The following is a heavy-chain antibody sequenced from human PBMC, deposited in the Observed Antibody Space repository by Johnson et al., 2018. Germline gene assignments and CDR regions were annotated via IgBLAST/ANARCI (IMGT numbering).Heavy chain of an antibody. CDR1: GFTFSSYD. Sequence: EVQLLESGGGLVKPGGSLRLSCAASGFTFSSYDMHWVRQATGTGLEWVSAIGTAGDTYYPGSVKGRFTISREKAKNSLYLQMNRLRAGDTAVYYCARAGAGAFDIWGQGTMVTVSS. CDR3: ARAGAGAFDI. J-gene: IGHJ3*02. V-gene: IGHV3-13*01. CDR2: IGTAGDT. D-gene: IGHD6-19*01.